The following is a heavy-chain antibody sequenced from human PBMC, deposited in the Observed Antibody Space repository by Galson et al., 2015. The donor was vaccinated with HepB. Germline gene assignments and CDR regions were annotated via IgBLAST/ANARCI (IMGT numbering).Heavy chain of an antibody. CDR2: IRGSGGST. CDR1: GFTFSSSA. D-gene: IGHD3-22*01. CDR3: AEDLSYYYDSSGLLPPLYFDY. V-gene: IGHV3-23*01. J-gene: IGHJ4*02. Sequence: SPRHPCAASGFTFSSSAMSWVRHAPGTGLGRVSAIRGSGGSTYYADSVKGRFTSSRDNSKNTLYLQMNSLRAEDTAVYYCAEDLSYYYDSSGLLPPLYFDYWGQGTLVTVSS.